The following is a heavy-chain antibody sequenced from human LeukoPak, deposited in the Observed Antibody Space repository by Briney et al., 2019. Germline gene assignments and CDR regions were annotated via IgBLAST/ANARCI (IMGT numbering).Heavy chain of an antibody. CDR2: IYSGGAT. D-gene: IGHD3-3*01. Sequence: PGGSLRLSCAASGFSVSNHYMSWVRQAPGKGLEWVSVIYSGGATFNADSVKGRFTISRDNSKNTVYLQMNSLRVEDTAVYYCARGYWSDSCSGQPHAFDVGGQGTTVTVSS. V-gene: IGHV3-53*01. CDR1: GFSVSNHY. CDR3: ARGYWSDSCSGQPHAFDV. J-gene: IGHJ3*01.